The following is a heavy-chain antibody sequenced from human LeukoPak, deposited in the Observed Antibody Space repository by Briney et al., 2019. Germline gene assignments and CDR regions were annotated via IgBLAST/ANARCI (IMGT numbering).Heavy chain of an antibody. Sequence: SETLSLTCTVSGGSISSYYWSWIRQPAGKGLEWIGEINHSGSTNYNPSLKSRVTISVDTSKNQFSLKLSSVTAADTAVYYCARRTGTKFDYWGQGTLVTVSS. V-gene: IGHV4-34*01. D-gene: IGHD1-7*01. CDR3: ARRTGTKFDY. CDR1: GGSISSYY. J-gene: IGHJ4*02. CDR2: INHSGST.